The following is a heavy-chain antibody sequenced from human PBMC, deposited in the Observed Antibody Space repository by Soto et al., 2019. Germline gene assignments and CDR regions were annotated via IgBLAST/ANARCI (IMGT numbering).Heavy chain of an antibody. CDR3: ARRSITMIVVAHDAFDI. D-gene: IGHD3-22*01. J-gene: IGHJ3*02. CDR2: IYHSGST. V-gene: IGHV4-4*02. Sequence: PSETLSLTCAVCGGSISSSNWWSWVRQPPGKGLEWIGEIYHSGSTNYNPSLKSRVTISVDKSKNQFSLKLSSVTAADTAVYYCARRSITMIVVAHDAFDIWGQGTMVTVSS. CDR1: GGSISSSNW.